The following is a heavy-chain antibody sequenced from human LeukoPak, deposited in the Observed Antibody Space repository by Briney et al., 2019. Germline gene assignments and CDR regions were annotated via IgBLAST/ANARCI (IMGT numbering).Heavy chain of an antibody. D-gene: IGHD3-10*01. CDR2: ISSSGTYM. V-gene: IGHV3-21*01. Sequence: GGSLRPSCAASGFTFGGYSMNWVRQAPGKGLEWVSSISSSGTYMYSADSVKGRFTISRDNAKNSLFLQMNSLRVEDTAVYYCASSFGSGSREYYFDYWGQGTLVTVSS. CDR3: ASSFGSGSREYYFDY. CDR1: GFTFGGYS. J-gene: IGHJ4*02.